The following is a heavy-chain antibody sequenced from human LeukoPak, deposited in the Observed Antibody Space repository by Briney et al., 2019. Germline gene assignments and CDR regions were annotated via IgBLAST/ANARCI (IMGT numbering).Heavy chain of an antibody. CDR3: ARQEYDFWSGYYYYMDV. J-gene: IGHJ6*03. Sequence: ASVKVSCKASGYTFTSYGISWVRQAPGQGLEWMGWISAYNGNTNYAQKLQGRVTMTTDTSTSTAYMELRSLRSDDTAVYYCARQEYDFWSGYYYYMDVWGKGTTVTVSS. V-gene: IGHV1-18*01. CDR2: ISAYNGNT. D-gene: IGHD3-3*01. CDR1: GYTFTSYG.